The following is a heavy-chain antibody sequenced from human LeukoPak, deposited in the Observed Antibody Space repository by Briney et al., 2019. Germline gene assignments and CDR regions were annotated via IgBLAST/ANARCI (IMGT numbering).Heavy chain of an antibody. CDR1: GGSISTYY. D-gene: IGHD6-19*01. V-gene: IGHV4-59*08. CDR2: IFDSGST. Sequence: SETLSLTCTVSGGSISTYYWSWIRQPPGKGLEWIGYIFDSGSTNYNPSLKSRVTISVDTSKSQFSLSPSSVTAADTAVYYCARHRSGSSWFAPWGQGTLVTVSS. CDR3: ARHRSGSSWFAP. J-gene: IGHJ5*02.